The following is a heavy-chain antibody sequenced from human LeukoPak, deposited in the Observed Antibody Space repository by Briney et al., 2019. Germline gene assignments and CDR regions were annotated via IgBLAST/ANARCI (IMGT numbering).Heavy chain of an antibody. D-gene: IGHD3-10*01. CDR1: GFTFSSYD. J-gene: IGHJ4*02. Sequence: GGSLRLSCAASGFTFSSYDMHWVRQAPGKGLEWVASIHFDGGIEYYADSVKRRFTISRDNSKNTLYLQMNNLKTEDTAVYYCTNYGSGTSDYWGQGTLVTVSS. CDR2: IHFDGGIE. CDR3: TNYGSGTSDY. V-gene: IGHV3-30*02.